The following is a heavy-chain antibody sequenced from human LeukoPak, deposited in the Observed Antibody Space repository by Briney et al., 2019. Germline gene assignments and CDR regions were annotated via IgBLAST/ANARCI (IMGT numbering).Heavy chain of an antibody. J-gene: IGHJ6*03. CDR2: IYYSGST. Sequence: PSETLSLTCTVSGGSISGSSYYWGWIRQPPGKGLEWIGSIYYSGSTYYSTSLKSRVTISVDTSKNQFSLKLSSVTAADTAVYYCARRRESSQSIFGVVTTTPWYYMDVWGKGTTVTVSS. CDR1: GGSISGSSYY. CDR3: ARRRESSQSIFGVVTTTPWYYMDV. D-gene: IGHD3-3*01. V-gene: IGHV4-39*01.